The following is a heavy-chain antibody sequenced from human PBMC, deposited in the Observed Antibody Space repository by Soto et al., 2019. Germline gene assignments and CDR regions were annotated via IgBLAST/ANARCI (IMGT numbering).Heavy chain of an antibody. CDR3: AREWGEGYSYGQGMDV. CDR2: IKQDGSEK. CDR1: GFTFSNYW. Sequence: GGSLRLSCAASGFTFSNYWMSWVRQAPGKGLEWVANIKQDGSEKYYVDSVKGRFTISRDNAKNSLYLQMNSLRAEDTAVYYCAREWGEGYSYGQGMDVWGQGTTVTVS. V-gene: IGHV3-7*03. D-gene: IGHD5-18*01. J-gene: IGHJ6*02.